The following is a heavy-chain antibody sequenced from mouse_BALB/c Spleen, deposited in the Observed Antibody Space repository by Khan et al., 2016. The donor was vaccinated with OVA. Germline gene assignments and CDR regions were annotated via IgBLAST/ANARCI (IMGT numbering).Heavy chain of an antibody. CDR1: GYSITSDYA. CDR3: GTSGSRYNYAMDY. CDR2: ISYSGST. D-gene: IGHD1-3*01. Sequence: VQLQESGPGLVKPSQSLSLTCTVTGYSITSDYAWNWIRQFPGNKLEWMGYISYSGSTNYNPALKSRISITRDTSKNQFFLPLNSVTTEDTATYYCGTSGSRYNYAMDYWGQGTTVTVSS. J-gene: IGHJ4*01. V-gene: IGHV3-2*02.